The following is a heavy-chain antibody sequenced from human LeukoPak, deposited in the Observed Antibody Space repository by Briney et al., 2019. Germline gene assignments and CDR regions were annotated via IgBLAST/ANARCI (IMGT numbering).Heavy chain of an antibody. CDR1: GFTFSLEA. CDR2: MSGTGYNT. V-gene: IGHV3-23*01. Sequence: GGSLRLSCAASGFTFSLEAMSWVRQAPGKGLEWVSSMSGTGYNTHYADSVKGRFTISRDTSNNTLYLQMNSLRGEDTALYFCAKDLAVAGTGGGFDYWGQGTLVTVSS. J-gene: IGHJ4*02. D-gene: IGHD6-19*01. CDR3: AKDLAVAGTGGGFDY.